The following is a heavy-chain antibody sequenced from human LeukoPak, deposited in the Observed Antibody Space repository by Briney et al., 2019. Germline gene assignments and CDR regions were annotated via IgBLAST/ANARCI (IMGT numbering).Heavy chain of an antibody. V-gene: IGHV3-21*01. CDR2: ISRSSSYI. Sequence: GGSLRLSCTASGFTFGSYSLNWVRQAPGKGLEWVSSISRSSSYIYYADSVKGRFTISRDNAKNSLYLQMNSLRAEDTAVYYCARDYLQYYYDSSGYSFDYWGQGTLVTVSS. CDR1: GFTFGSYS. CDR3: ARDYLQYYYDSSGYSFDY. J-gene: IGHJ4*02. D-gene: IGHD3-22*01.